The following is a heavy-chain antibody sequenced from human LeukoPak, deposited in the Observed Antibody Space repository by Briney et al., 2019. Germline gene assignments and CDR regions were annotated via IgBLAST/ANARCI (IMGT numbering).Heavy chain of an antibody. J-gene: IGHJ4*02. CDR1: GFSFSNYW. CDR2: MNSDGSAT. CDR3: AKGPNYFDS. Sequence: GGSLRLSCAASGFSFSNYWMHWVRQAPGKGLVWVARMNSDGSATYYADSVQGRFTISRDNAKNTLYLQMNSLRAEDTAMYFCAKGPNYFDSWGQGTLVTVFS. V-gene: IGHV3-74*01.